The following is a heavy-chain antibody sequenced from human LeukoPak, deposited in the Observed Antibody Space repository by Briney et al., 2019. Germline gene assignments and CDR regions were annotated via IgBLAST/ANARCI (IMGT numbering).Heavy chain of an antibody. CDR1: GFTFSDYY. Sequence: GGSLRLSCAASGFTFSDYYMSWIRQAPGKGLEWVSYISSSGSTIYYADSVKGRFTISRDNAKNSLYLQMNSLRAEDTAVYYCARAPSTYDYVWGSYRPLHLDYWGQGTLVTVSS. V-gene: IGHV3-11*01. CDR3: ARAPSTYDYVWGSYRPLHLDY. D-gene: IGHD3-16*02. CDR2: ISSSGSTI. J-gene: IGHJ4*02.